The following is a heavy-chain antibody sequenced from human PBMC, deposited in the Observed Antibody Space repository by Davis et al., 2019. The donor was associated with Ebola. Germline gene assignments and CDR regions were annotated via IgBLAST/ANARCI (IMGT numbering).Heavy chain of an antibody. CDR3: AREPMFYGVDV. Sequence: AASAKASCKASGYTSISYGISWVRQAPGQGLEWMGWISAYNGNTNYAQKLQGRVIMTTDTSTSTAYMELRSLRSDDTDVYYCAREPMFYGVDVWGQGTTVTVSS. J-gene: IGHJ6*02. CDR2: ISAYNGNT. V-gene: IGHV1-18*01. CDR1: GYTSISYG. D-gene: IGHD3-10*02.